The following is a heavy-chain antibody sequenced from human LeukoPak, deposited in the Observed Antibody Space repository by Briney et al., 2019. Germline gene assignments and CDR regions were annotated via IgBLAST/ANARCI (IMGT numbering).Heavy chain of an antibody. J-gene: IGHJ4*02. CDR2: IYYSGST. Sequence: SETLSLTCTVSGGSISSSSYYWGWIRQSPGKGLEWIGNIYYSGSTYHNPSLKSRVTMSVDTSKNQFSLKLSSVTAADTAVYYCARDRAGPKRGPLSFDYWGQGTLVTVSS. CDR1: GGSISSSSYY. V-gene: IGHV4-39*07. D-gene: IGHD6-19*01. CDR3: ARDRAGPKRGPLSFDY.